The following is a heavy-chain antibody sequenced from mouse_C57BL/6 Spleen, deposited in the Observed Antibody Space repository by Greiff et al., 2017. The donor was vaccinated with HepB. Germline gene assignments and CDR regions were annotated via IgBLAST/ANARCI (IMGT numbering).Heavy chain of an antibody. CDR2: INYDGSST. J-gene: IGHJ1*03. CDR3: ARDWYFDV. Sequence: EVKVVESEGGLVQPGRSMKLSCTASGFTFSDYYMAWVRQVPEKGLEWVANINYDGSSTYYLDSLKSRFIISRDNAKNILYLQMSSLKSEDTATYYCARDWYFDVWGTGTTVTVSS. V-gene: IGHV5-16*01. CDR1: GFTFSDYY.